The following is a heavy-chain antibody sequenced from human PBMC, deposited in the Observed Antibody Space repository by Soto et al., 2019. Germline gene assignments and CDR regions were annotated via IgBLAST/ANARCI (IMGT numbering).Heavy chain of an antibody. CDR3: ATLWFGEADY. V-gene: IGHV4-39*01. CDR1: GGSISRSSYY. Sequence: QLQLQESGPGLVKPSETLSLTCTVSGGSISRSSYYWGWIRQPPGKGLDWIGGIYYRGSTQYNPSITSRVNKPVDTSTTPFSLTLSSVTAEDTAVYYCATLWFGEADYWGPGTLVTVSS. J-gene: IGHJ4*02. D-gene: IGHD3-10*01. CDR2: IYYRGST.